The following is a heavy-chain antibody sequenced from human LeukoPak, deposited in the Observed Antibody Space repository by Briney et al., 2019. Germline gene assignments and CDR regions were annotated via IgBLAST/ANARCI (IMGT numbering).Heavy chain of an antibody. CDR2: IYVTGNYI. CDR3: AREFNTIGNFDY. V-gene: IGHV3-21*06. D-gene: IGHD1-14*01. J-gene: IGHJ4*02. CDR1: GFTFNRFS. Sequence: GGSLRLSCATSGFTFNRFSFRWVRQAPGKGLEWVASIYVTGNYINYADSVKGRVTISRDNAKNSVYQQMNSLRAEDTAVYYCAREFNTIGNFDYWGQGALVTVSS.